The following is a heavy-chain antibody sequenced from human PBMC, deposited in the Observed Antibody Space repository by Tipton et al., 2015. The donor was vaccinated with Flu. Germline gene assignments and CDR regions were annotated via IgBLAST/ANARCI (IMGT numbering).Heavy chain of an antibody. CDR3: ARDGRVWAAAGRPQLDY. V-gene: IGHV3-21*01. J-gene: IGHJ4*02. D-gene: IGHD6-13*01. CDR2: ISSSSSYI. Sequence: GSLRLSCAASGFTFSSYSMNWVRQAPGKGLEWVSSISSSSSYIYYADSVKGRFTISRDNAKNSLYLQMNSLRAEDTAVYYCARDGRVWAAAGRPQLDYWGQGTLVTVSS. CDR1: GFTFSSYS.